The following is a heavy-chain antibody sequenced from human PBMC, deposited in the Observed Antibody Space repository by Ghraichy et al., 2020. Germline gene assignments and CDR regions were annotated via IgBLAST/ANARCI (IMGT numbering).Heavy chain of an antibody. V-gene: IGHV4-4*07. D-gene: IGHD6-13*01. CDR3: AGDPGIAAAGKFDP. Sequence: SQTLSLTCTVSGGSISSYYWSWIRQPAGKGLEWIGRIYTSGSTNYNPSLKSRVTMSVDTSKNQFSLKLSSVTAADTAVYYCAGDPGIAAAGKFDPWGQGTLVTVSS. J-gene: IGHJ5*02. CDR2: IYTSGST. CDR1: GGSISSYY.